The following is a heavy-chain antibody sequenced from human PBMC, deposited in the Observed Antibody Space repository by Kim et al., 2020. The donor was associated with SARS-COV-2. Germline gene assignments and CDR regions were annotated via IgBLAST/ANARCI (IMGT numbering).Heavy chain of an antibody. V-gene: IGHV4-59*08. Sequence: SETLSLTCTVSRGSISNYYWSWIRQPPGKGLEWIGFVYYIGSTNYNPSLKSRVTISVDTSKNQFSLKLRSVTAADTAVYYCARHVRSSWLFDSLGQGILV. CDR1: RGSISNYY. J-gene: IGHJ4*02. CDR3: ARHVRSSWLFDS. D-gene: IGHD6-13*01. CDR2: VYYIGST.